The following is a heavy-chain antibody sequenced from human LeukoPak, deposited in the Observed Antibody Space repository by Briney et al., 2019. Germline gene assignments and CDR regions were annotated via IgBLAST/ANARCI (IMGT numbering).Heavy chain of an antibody. V-gene: IGHV4-59*08. Sequence: SETLSLTCTVSGGSISSYYWSWIRQPPGKGLEWIGYIYYTGSTNYNPSLKSRVTMSVDTSKNQFSLKLGSVTAADTAVYCCARHAYSGSYQHDYWGQGTLVTVSS. CDR2: IYYTGST. CDR3: ARHAYSGSYQHDY. J-gene: IGHJ4*02. CDR1: GGSISSYY. D-gene: IGHD1-26*01.